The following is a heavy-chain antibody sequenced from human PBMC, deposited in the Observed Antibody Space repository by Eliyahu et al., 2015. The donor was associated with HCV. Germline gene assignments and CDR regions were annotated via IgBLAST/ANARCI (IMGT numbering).Heavy chain of an antibody. D-gene: IGHD1-1*01. Sequence: EVQLVESGGGLVQPGGSLRLSCAASGFTFSSYSMSWVRQAPGKGLEWVSYISSSGSTIYYADSVRGRVTISRDNAKNSLYLQMNSLRAEDTAVYYCARDAQYNRARYDYWGQGALVTVSS. CDR2: ISSSGSTI. CDR3: ARDAQYNRARYDY. CDR1: GFTFSSYS. V-gene: IGHV3-48*01. J-gene: IGHJ4*02.